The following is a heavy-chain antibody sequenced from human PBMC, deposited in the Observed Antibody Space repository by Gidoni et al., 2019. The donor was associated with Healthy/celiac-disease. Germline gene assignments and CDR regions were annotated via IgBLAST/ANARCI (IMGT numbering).Heavy chain of an antibody. J-gene: IGHJ4*02. CDR2: ISWNSGSI. D-gene: IGHD2-2*02. Sequence: PGKGLEWVPGISWNSGSIGYADSVKGRFTISRDNAKNSLYLQMNSLGAEDTALYYCAKAQYCSSTSCYSGGLYYFDYWGQGTLVTVSS. V-gene: IGHV3-9*01. CDR3: AKAQYCSSTSCYSGGLYYFDY.